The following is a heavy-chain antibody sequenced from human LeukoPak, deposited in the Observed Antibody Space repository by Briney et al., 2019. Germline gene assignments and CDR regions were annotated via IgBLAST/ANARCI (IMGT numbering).Heavy chain of an antibody. D-gene: IGHD3-16*01. CDR1: GYTFTGYY. V-gene: IGHV1-2*02. J-gene: IGHJ4*02. CDR3: ARAWGGVRDYFDY. Sequence: ASVKVSCKASGYTFTGYYMHWVRQAPGQGLEWMGWINPNSGGTNYAQKFQGRVTMTRDTSISTAYMELSRLRSDDTAVYSCARAWGGVRDYFDYWSQGTLVTVSS. CDR2: INPNSGGT.